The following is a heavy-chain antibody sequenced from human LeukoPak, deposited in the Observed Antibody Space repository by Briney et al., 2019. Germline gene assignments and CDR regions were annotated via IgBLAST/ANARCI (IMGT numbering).Heavy chain of an antibody. Sequence: ASVKVSCKASGGTFSSYAISWVRQAPGQGLEWMGWINTNTGNPTYAQGFTGRFVFSLDTSVSTAYLQISSLKAEDTAVYYCARDRYSSSWYPLNWFDPWGQGTLVTVSS. D-gene: IGHD6-13*01. CDR1: GGTFSSYA. J-gene: IGHJ5*02. CDR2: INTNTGNP. V-gene: IGHV7-4-1*02. CDR3: ARDRYSSSWYPLNWFDP.